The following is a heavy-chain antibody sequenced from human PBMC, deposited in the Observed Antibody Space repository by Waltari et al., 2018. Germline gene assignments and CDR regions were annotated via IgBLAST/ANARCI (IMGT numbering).Heavy chain of an antibody. CDR1: GGSFSGYY. J-gene: IGHJ6*02. V-gene: IGHV4-34*01. CDR3: ARVSGPFCMDV. Sequence: QVQLQQWGAGMLKPSETLSLTCAVYGGSFSGYYWSWIRQPPGKGLECIGEINHSGSTNYNPSLKSRVTISVDTSKNQFSLKLSSVTAVDTAVYYCARVSGPFCMDVWGQGTTVTVSS. CDR2: INHSGST.